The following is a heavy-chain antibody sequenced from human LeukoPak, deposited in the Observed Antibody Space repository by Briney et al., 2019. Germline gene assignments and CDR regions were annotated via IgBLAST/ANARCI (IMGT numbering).Heavy chain of an antibody. D-gene: IGHD3-3*01. V-gene: IGHV1-8*03. CDR1: GYTFTSYD. CDR2: MNPNSGNT. J-gene: IGHJ5*02. CDR3: ARGGRRRGLRFLEWLRYNWFDP. Sequence: ASVKVSCKASGYTFTSYDINWVRQATGQGLEWMGWMNPNSGNTGYAQKFQGRVTITRNTSISTAYMELSSLRSEDTAVYYCARGGRRRGLRFLEWLRYNWFDPWGQGTLVTVSS.